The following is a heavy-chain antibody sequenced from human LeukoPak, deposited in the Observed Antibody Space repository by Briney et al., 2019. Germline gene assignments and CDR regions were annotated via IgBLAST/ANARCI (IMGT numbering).Heavy chain of an antibody. D-gene: IGHD4-17*01. CDR3: ARASDYGDYVNY. CDR2: IRYDGNNK. V-gene: IGHV3-30*02. Sequence: GGSLRLSCAASGFTFSTYGMHWVRQAPGKGLEWVSFIRYDGNNKYYADSVKGRFTISRDNSKNTLYLQMNSLRAEDTAVYYCARASDYGDYVNYWGQGTLVTVSS. J-gene: IGHJ4*02. CDR1: GFTFSTYG.